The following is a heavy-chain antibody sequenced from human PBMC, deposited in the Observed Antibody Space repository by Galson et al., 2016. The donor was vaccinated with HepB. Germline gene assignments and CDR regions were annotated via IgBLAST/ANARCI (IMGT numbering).Heavy chain of an antibody. D-gene: IGHD3-10*01. CDR1: GFTFSSYS. CDR2: IYSGGTK. CDR3: ARDWRGSGSYNPYYYYGMDV. J-gene: IGHJ6*02. Sequence: SLRLSCAASGFTFSSYSMNWVRQAPGKGLEWVSLIYSGGTKFYADSVKGRFTISRDNSKNTLYLQMNSLRAEDTAVYYCARDWRGSGSYNPYYYYGMDVWGQGTTVTVSS. V-gene: IGHV3-53*01.